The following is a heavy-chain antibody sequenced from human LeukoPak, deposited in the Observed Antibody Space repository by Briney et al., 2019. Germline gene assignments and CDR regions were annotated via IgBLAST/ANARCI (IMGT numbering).Heavy chain of an antibody. J-gene: IGHJ3*02. V-gene: IGHV3-30*03. CDR1: GFTFTTYW. CDR3: ARHGYSLAFDI. CDR2: ISYDAESD. D-gene: IGHD2-15*01. Sequence: GGSLRLSCAASGFTFTTYWMSWVRQVPGKGLEWVAVISYDAESDYHVDSVKGRFTISRDNSKNTLYLQMNSLRAEDTAVYYCARHGYSLAFDIWGQGTMVTVSS.